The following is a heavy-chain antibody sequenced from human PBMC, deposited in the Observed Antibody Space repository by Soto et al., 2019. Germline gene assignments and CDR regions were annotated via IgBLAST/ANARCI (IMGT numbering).Heavy chain of an antibody. J-gene: IGHJ4*02. V-gene: IGHV1-3*05. CDR2: INAGNGNT. D-gene: IGHD2-8*02. CDR1: GYTFTSYA. CDR3: ARGDWWLFDY. Sequence: QVQLVQSGAEEKKPGASVKVSCKASGYTFTSYAIHWVRQAPGQRLEWMGWINAGNGNTKYSQKFQGRVTITRDTSESTAYKELSSLKSEDTAVYYCARGDWWLFDYWGQGTLVTVSS.